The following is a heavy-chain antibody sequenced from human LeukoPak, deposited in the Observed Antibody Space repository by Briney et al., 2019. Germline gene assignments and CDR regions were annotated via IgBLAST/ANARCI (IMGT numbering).Heavy chain of an antibody. J-gene: IGHJ5*02. V-gene: IGHV1-69*01. CDR3: ARQYDSSGYTPYNWFDP. Sequence: SVKVSCKASGGTFSSYAISWVRQAPGQGLEWMGGIIPIFGTANYAQKFQGRVTITADESTSTAYMELSSLRSEDTAVYYCARQYDSSGYTPYNWFDPWGQGTLVTVSS. D-gene: IGHD3-22*01. CDR2: IIPIFGTA. CDR1: GGTFSSYA.